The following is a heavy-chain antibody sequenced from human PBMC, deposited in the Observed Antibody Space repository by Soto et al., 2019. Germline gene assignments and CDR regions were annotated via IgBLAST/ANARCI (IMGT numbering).Heavy chain of an antibody. CDR2: IHYTGTT. J-gene: IGHJ4*02. CDR3: SRHILGKAHAWLLL. D-gene: IGHD2-15*01. V-gene: IGHV4-39*01. Sequence: SETLSLTCTVSGGSINSTSYYWGWIRQTPGKGLEWIASIHYTGTTYYHPSLRSRGSISVDTSENQFSLRLNSVTAADTAIYYCSRHILGKAHAWLLLWGQGPPV. CDR1: GGSINSTSYY.